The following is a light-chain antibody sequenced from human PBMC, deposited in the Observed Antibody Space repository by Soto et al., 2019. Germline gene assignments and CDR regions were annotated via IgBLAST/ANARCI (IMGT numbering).Light chain of an antibody. CDR2: DAS. Sequence: ERVMTQSPATLSVSPGERATLSCRASQSVSSNLAWYQQKPGQPPRLLIFDASNRAAGVPARFSGSGSGTDFTLTIRSLEPEDFAVYFCQQRSSWPPITFGQGTRLEI. CDR3: QQRSSWPPIT. V-gene: IGKV3-11*01. J-gene: IGKJ5*01. CDR1: QSVSSN.